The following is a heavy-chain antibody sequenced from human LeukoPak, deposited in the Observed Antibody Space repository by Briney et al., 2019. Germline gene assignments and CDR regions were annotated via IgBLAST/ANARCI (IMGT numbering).Heavy chain of an antibody. J-gene: IGHJ4*02. Sequence: GGTLRLSCAASGFTFSSYGMSWVRQAPGKLLEGVSAISGSGCSTYYADSVKGRFTISRDNSKNTLYLQMNSLRAADTAVYYCTKVDDSSGYYFRHYFDYWGQGTLVTVSS. CDR1: GFTFSSYG. V-gene: IGHV3-23*01. CDR3: TKVDDSSGYYFRHYFDY. CDR2: ISGSGCST. D-gene: IGHD3-22*01.